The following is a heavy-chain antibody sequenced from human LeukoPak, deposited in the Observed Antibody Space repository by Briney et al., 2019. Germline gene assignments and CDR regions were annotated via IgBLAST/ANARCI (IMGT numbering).Heavy chain of an antibody. D-gene: IGHD6-19*01. CDR2: IFNSGST. V-gene: IGHV4-39*01. CDR1: GGSISSSSYY. CDR3: ATVGSAYGSGAVDY. J-gene: IGHJ4*02. Sequence: PSETLSRTCTVSGGSISSSSYYWGWIRQPPGKGLEWIGSIFNSGSTLYNPSLKGRVTVSVDTSKNQFSLKLSSVTAADTAVYYCATVGSAYGSGAVDYWGQGTLVTVSS.